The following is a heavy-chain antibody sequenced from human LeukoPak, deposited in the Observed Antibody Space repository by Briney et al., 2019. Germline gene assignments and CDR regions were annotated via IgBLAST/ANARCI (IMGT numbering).Heavy chain of an antibody. V-gene: IGHV3-23*01. D-gene: IGHD2-2*03. CDR3: AKESGYCSSRTCSFDH. J-gene: IGHJ4*02. CDR1: GFIFSSYA. Sequence: GGSLRLSCAASGFIFSSYAMSWVRQAPGKGLEWVSTIAGSNGNTHYTDSVKGRLTISRDNSKNMLYLQMNSLRAEDTALYYCAKESGYCSSRTCSFDHWGQGTLVSVSS. CDR2: IAGSNGNT.